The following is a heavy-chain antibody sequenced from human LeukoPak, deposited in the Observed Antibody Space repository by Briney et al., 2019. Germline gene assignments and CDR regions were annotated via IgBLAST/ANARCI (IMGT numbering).Heavy chain of an antibody. CDR1: GFTFSSSW. CDR3: AKGTGYSSSWYDY. V-gene: IGHV3-7*01. Sequence: GGSLRLSCAASGFTFSSSWMSWVRQAPGKGLEWVANIKQDGSNKYYADSVKGRFTISRDNSKNTLYLQMNSLRAEDTAVYYCAKGTGYSSSWYDYWGQGTLVTVSS. J-gene: IGHJ4*02. CDR2: IKQDGSNK. D-gene: IGHD6-13*01.